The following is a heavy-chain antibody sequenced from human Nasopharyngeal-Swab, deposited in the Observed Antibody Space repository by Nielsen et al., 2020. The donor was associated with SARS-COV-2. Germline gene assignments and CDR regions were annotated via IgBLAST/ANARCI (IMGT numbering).Heavy chain of an antibody. D-gene: IGHD3-3*01. CDR3: TKGSIFGWFDY. J-gene: IGHJ4*02. V-gene: IGHV3-23*01. CDR2: ISGSGGST. Sequence: GGSLRLSYAASGSTFSSYAMSWVRQFPGKGLEWVSAISGSGGSTYYADSVKGRFTISRDNSKNTLYLQMNSLRAEDTAVYYCTKGSIFGWFDYWGQGTLVTVSS. CDR1: GSTFSSYA.